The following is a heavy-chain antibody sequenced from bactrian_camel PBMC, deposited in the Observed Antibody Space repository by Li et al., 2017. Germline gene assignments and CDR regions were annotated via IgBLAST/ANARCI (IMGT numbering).Heavy chain of an antibody. CDR3: AARGPYCYTKLSVRDFTY. J-gene: IGHJ6*01. Sequence: HVQLVESGGGTVQAGGSLRLSCKSSVSTNCIGWFRQAPGKEREGVATFHTAGSTNYVDSVKGRFTISQDNAKNTVYLQMNSLKPEDTAMYYCAARGPYCYTKLSVRDFTYWGQGTQVTVS. CDR2: FHTAGST. D-gene: IGHD2*01. V-gene: IGHV3S53*01. CDR1: VSTNC.